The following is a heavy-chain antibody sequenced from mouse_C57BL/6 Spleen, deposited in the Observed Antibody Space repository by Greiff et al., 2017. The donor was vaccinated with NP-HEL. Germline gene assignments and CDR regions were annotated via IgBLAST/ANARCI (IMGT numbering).Heavy chain of an antibody. Sequence: VQLQQSGPALVKPGASVKISCKASGYAFSSSWMNWVKQRPGKGLEWIGRIYPGDGDTNYNGKFKGKATLTADKSSSTAYMQLSSLTSEDSAVYFCARRYFDVWGTGTTVTVSS. CDR1: GYAFSSSW. CDR3: ARRYFDV. J-gene: IGHJ1*03. CDR2: IYPGDGDT. V-gene: IGHV1-82*01.